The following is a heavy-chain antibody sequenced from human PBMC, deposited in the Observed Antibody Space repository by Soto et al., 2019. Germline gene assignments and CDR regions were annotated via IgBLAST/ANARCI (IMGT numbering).Heavy chain of an antibody. CDR1: GYSFTSYW. J-gene: IGHJ6*02. CDR2: IYPGDSDT. V-gene: IGHV5-51*01. CDR3: ASHSGGSYYYYGMDV. D-gene: IGHD6-19*01. Sequence: GESLKISCKGSGYSFTSYWIGWVRQMPGKGLEWMGIIYPGDSDTRYSPSFQGQVTISADKSISTAYLQWSSLKASDTAMYYCASHSGGSYYYYGMDVWGQGPTVTVSS.